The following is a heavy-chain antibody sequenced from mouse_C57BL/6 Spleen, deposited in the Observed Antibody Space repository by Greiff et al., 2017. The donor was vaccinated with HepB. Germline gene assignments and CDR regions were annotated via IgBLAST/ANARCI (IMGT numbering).Heavy chain of an antibody. CDR1: GYSFTGYY. Sequence: EVQLVESGPELVKPGASVKISCKASGYSFTGYYMNWVKQSPEKSLEWIGEINPSTGGTTYNQKFKAKATLTVDKSSSTAYMQLKSLTSEDSAVYYCARSAGGYFDYWAKAPLSQSPQ. V-gene: IGHV1-42*01. CDR3: ARSAGGYFDY. CDR2: INPSTGGT. J-gene: IGHJ2*01.